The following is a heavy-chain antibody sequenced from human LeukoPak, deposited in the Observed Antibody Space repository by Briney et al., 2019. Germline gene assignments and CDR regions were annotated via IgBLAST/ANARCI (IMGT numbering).Heavy chain of an antibody. V-gene: IGHV1-18*01. CDR3: ARAYDSSGHRGWFDP. CDR2: ISAYNGNT. D-gene: IGHD3-22*01. J-gene: IGHJ5*02. CDR1: GYTFTSYG. Sequence: ASVKVSCKASGYTFTSYGISWVRQAPGQGLEWMGWISAYNGNTNYAQKLQGRVTMTTDTSTSTAYMELRSLRSDDTAVYYCARAYDSSGHRGWFDPWGQGTLVTVSS.